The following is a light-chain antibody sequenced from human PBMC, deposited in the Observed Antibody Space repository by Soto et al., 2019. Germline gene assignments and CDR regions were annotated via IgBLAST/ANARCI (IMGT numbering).Light chain of an antibody. CDR3: QQRSNWPLT. CDR1: QSVSSSY. V-gene: IGKV3D-20*02. CDR2: DAS. J-gene: IGKJ4*01. Sequence: ESVLTQSPATQSESPGEGVTLSCRASQSVSSSYLAWYQQKPGQAPRLLIYDASNRATGIPARFSGSGSGTDFTLTISSLEPEDFAVYYCQQRSNWPLTFGGGTKVDIK.